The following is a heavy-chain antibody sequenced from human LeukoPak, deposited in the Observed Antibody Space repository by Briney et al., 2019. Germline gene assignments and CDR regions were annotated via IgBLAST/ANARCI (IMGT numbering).Heavy chain of an antibody. Sequence: GGSLRLSCAAFGFTFSSYWMSWVRQAPGKGLEWVANIKQDGSEKYYVDSVKGRFTISRDNAKNSLYLQMNSLRAEDTAVYYCARGGSYGSGSYYPYYYYYMDVWGKGTTVTVSS. CDR1: GFTFSSYW. V-gene: IGHV3-7*01. CDR3: ARGGSYGSGSYYPYYYYYMDV. CDR2: IKQDGSEK. D-gene: IGHD3-10*01. J-gene: IGHJ6*03.